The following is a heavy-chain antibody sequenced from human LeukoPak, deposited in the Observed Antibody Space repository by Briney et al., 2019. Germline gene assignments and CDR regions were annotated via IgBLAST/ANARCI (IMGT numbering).Heavy chain of an antibody. D-gene: IGHD3-22*01. CDR1: GFTFSSYA. Sequence: GGSLRLSCAASGFTFSSYAMHWVRQAPGKGLEYVSAISSNGGSTYYANSVKGRFTISRDNSKNTLYLQMGSLRAEDMAVYYCARDRDDSSGPGGYWGQGTLVTVSS. J-gene: IGHJ4*02. V-gene: IGHV3-64*01. CDR3: ARDRDDSSGPGGY. CDR2: ISSNGGST.